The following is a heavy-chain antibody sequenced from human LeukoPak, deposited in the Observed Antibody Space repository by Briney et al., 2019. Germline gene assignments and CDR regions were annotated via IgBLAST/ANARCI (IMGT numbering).Heavy chain of an antibody. V-gene: IGHV1-46*01. CDR1: GGTFSSYA. CDR3: ARDSRDGYNLAFDY. J-gene: IGHJ4*02. CDR2: INPSGGST. Sequence: EASVKVSCKASGGTFSSYAISWVRQAPGQGLEWMGIINPSGGSTSYAQKFQGRVTMTRDTSTSTVYMELSSLRSEDTAVYYCARDSRDGYNLAFDYWGQGTLVTVSS. D-gene: IGHD5-24*01.